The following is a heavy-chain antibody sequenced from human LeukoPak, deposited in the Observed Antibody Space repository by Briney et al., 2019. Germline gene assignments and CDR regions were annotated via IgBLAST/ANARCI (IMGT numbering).Heavy chain of an antibody. CDR2: TRYRSKWYN. CDR3: ARDENWAFDS. CDR1: GDSISTNIAA. Sequence: SQTLSLTCAISGDSISTNIAAWNWIRQSPSTGLEWLGRTRYRSKWYNDYAGSVKSRIIISPDTPKNQFSLHLNSVTPEDTAVYYCARDENWAFDSWGQGTLVTVSS. V-gene: IGHV6-1*01. D-gene: IGHD7-27*01. J-gene: IGHJ4*02.